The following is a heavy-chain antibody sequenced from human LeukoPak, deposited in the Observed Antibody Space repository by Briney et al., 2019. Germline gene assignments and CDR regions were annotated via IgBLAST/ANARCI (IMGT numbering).Heavy chain of an antibody. V-gene: IGHV5-51*01. CDR1: GYSFTSYW. Sequence: GESLKISCKGSGYSFTSYWIGWVRQMPGKGLGWMGIIYPGDSDTRYSPSFQGQVTISADKSISTAYLQWSSLKASDTAMYYCARPCSGGSCYSSYDAFDIWGQGTMVTVSS. D-gene: IGHD2-15*01. J-gene: IGHJ3*02. CDR3: ARPCSGGSCYSSYDAFDI. CDR2: IYPGDSDT.